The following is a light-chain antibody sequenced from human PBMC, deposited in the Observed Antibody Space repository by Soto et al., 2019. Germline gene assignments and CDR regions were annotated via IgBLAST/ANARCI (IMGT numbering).Light chain of an antibody. V-gene: IGKV1-12*01. J-gene: IGKJ1*01. CDR3: QQANSFPRT. Sequence: DIQMTQSPSSVSASVGDRVTITCRASQAISTWLGWYQQKPGKAPKLLIYAASNLQTGVPSRFSGSGSGTDFTLTISSLQPEDVATYYCQQANSFPRTCDQGIKVKIK. CDR2: AAS. CDR1: QAISTW.